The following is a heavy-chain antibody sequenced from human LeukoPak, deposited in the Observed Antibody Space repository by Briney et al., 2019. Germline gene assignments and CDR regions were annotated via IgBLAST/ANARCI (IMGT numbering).Heavy chain of an antibody. CDR3: ARRGYSYGSYYYYYMDV. CDR1: GGSFSGYY. D-gene: IGHD5-18*01. J-gene: IGHJ6*03. V-gene: IGHV4-34*01. Sequence: SETLSLTCAVYGGSFSGYYWSWIRQPPGKGLEWIGEINHSGSTNYNPSLKSRVTMSGDTSKNQFSLKLSSVTAADTAVYYCARRGYSYGSYYYYYMDVWGKGTTVTVSS. CDR2: INHSGST.